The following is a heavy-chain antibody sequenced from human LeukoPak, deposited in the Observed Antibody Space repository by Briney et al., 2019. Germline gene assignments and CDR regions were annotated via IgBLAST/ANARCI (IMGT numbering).Heavy chain of an antibody. D-gene: IGHD1-26*01. J-gene: IGHJ3*02. CDR3: ARQVGYYEAFDI. CDR2: IYQSGTT. CDR1: GGSISSYY. V-gene: IGHV4-59*08. Sequence: SETLSLTCTVSGGSISSYYWSWIRQPAGKGLEWIGRIYQSGTTYYNPSLKSRVTISVDTSKNQFSLKLSSVTAADTAVYYCARQVGYYEAFDIWGQGTMVTVSS.